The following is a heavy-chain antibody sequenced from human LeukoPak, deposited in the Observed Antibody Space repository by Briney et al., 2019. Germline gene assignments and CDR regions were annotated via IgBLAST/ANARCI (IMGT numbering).Heavy chain of an antibody. V-gene: IGHV1-2*02. J-gene: IGHJ4*02. D-gene: IGHD5-18*01. CDR1: GYTFTAYY. CDR2: INPNSGGT. CDR3: ARELFGGYSYGFDY. Sequence: ASVKVSCKASGYTFTAYYMHWVRQAPGQGLEWMGWINPNSGGTNYAQKFQGRVTMTRDTSISTAYMELSRLRSDDTAVYYCARELFGGYSYGFDYWGQGTLVTVSS.